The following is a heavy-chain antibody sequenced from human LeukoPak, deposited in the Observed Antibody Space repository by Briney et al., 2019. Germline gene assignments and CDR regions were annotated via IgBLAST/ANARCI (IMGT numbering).Heavy chain of an antibody. CDR2: IKQDGSEK. J-gene: IGHJ6*03. CDR1: GFTFSSYW. V-gene: IGHV3-7*01. CDR3: ARDIRYYYDSSGYYMDV. Sequence: GGSLRLSCAASGFTFSSYWMSWVRQAPGKGLEWVANIKQDGSEKYYVDSVKGRFTISRDNAKNSLYLQMKSLRAEDTAVYYCARDIRYYYDSSGYYMDVWGKGTTVTVSS. D-gene: IGHD3-22*01.